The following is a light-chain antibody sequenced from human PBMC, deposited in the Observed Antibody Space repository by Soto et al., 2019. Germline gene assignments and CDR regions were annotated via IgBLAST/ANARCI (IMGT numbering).Light chain of an antibody. Sequence: EIVLTQSPATLSLCPGERATLSCGASQSVSSNLAWYQQKPGQAPRLLIYGASTRATGIPARFSGSGSGTEFTLTISSLQSEDFAVYYCQQYNNWPPWTFGQGTKVDIK. V-gene: IGKV3-15*01. CDR3: QQYNNWPPWT. CDR1: QSVSSN. CDR2: GAS. J-gene: IGKJ1*01.